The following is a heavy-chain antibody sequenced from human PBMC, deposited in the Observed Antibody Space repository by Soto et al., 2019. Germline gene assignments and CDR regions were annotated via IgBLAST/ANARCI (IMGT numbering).Heavy chain of an antibody. CDR3: ARDLARKGYFDY. CDR1: GFTFSSYS. J-gene: IGHJ4*02. CDR2: ISSSSSYI. V-gene: IGHV3-21*01. Sequence: GGSLRLSCAASGFTFSSYSMNWVRQAPGKGLEWVSSISSSSSYIYYADSVKGRFTISRDNAKNSLYLQMNSLRAEDTAVYYCARDLARKGYFDYWGQGTLVTVSS.